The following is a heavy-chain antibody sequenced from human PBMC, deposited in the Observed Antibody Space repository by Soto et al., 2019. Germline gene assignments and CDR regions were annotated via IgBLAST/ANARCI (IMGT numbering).Heavy chain of an antibody. V-gene: IGHV1-18*01. CDR2: ISAYNGNT. D-gene: IGHD3-22*01. Sequence: QVQLVQSGAEVKKPGASVKVSCKASGYTFTSYGISWVRQAPGQGLEWMGWISAYNGNTNYAQKLQGRVTMTTDTSTSTAYMERRSLRSDDTAVYYCARDGYYDSSGYRSDFDYWGQGTLVTVSS. CDR3: ARDGYYDSSGYRSDFDY. J-gene: IGHJ4*02. CDR1: GYTFTSYG.